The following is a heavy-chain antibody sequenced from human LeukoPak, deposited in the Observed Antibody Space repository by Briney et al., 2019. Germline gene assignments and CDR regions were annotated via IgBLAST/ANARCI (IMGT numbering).Heavy chain of an antibody. Sequence: SVKVSCKASGGTFSSYAISWVRQAPGQGLEWMGRIIPIFGTANYAQKFQGRVTITTDESTSTANMELSSLRSEDTAVYYCARGGSITSVKLRFNWFDPWGQGTLVTVSS. CDR3: ARGGSITSVKLRFNWFDP. CDR2: IIPIFGTA. D-gene: IGHD3-3*01. J-gene: IGHJ5*02. V-gene: IGHV1-69*05. CDR1: GGTFSSYA.